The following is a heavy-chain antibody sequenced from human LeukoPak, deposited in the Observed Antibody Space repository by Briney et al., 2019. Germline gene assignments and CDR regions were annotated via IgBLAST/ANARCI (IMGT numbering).Heavy chain of an antibody. CDR2: INPNSGGT. Sequence: ASVKVSCKASGYTFTGYYMHWVRQAPGQGLEWMGWINPNSGGTNYAQKFQGRVTMTRDTSISTAYMELSRLRSDDTAVYYCARGAPIVGATKWYFQHWGQGTLVTVSS. V-gene: IGHV1-2*02. CDR1: GYTFTGYY. CDR3: ARGAPIVGATKWYFQH. J-gene: IGHJ1*01. D-gene: IGHD1-26*01.